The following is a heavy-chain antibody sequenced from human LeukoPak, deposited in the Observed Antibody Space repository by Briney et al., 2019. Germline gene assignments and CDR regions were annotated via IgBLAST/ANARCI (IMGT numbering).Heavy chain of an antibody. Sequence: PSETLSLTCTVSGGSISSYYWSWIRQPPGKGLEWIGYIYYSGSTNYNPSLKSRVTISVDTSKNQFSLKLSSVTAADTAVYYCARDVGGGSYPGTFDYWGQGTLVTVSS. J-gene: IGHJ4*02. CDR3: ARDVGGGSYPGTFDY. V-gene: IGHV4-59*12. CDR1: GGSISSYY. CDR2: IYYSGST. D-gene: IGHD1-26*01.